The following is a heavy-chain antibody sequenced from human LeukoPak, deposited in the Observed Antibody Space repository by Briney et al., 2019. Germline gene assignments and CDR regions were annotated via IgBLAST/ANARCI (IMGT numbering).Heavy chain of an antibody. CDR1: GGSFSGYY. J-gene: IGHJ4*02. CDR3: AGSIAALPGNDY. D-gene: IGHD6-6*01. CDR2: INHSGST. V-gene: IGHV4-34*01. Sequence: PSETLSLTCAVYGGSFSGYYWSWIRQPPGEGLEWIGEINHSGSTNYNPSLKSRVTISVDTSKNQFSLKLSSVTAADTAVYYCAGSIAALPGNDYWGQGTLVTVSS.